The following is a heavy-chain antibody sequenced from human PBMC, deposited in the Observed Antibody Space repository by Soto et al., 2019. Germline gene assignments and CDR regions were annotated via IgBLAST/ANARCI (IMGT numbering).Heavy chain of an antibody. J-gene: IGHJ4*02. CDR2: IIPIFSKT. CDR3: ARDVVRSTGGDS. Sequence: QVQLVQSGAQVTEPGTSVNVSCRASGGSFSTSSFVWVRQGPGQGLEWMGGIIPIFSKTNVAPKFQDRITFTADESTRTVYMELSSLRSEDTAIYYCARDVVRSTGGDSWGQGTLVTVSS. V-gene: IGHV1-69*01. D-gene: IGHD7-27*01. CDR1: GGSFSTSS.